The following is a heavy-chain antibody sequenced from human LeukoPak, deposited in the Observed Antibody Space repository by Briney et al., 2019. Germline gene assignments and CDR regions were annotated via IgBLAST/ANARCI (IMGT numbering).Heavy chain of an antibody. D-gene: IGHD4-17*01. V-gene: IGHV1-2*02. Sequence: ASVKVSCKASGYTFTGYYMHWVRQAPGQGLEWMGWINPNSGVTNYAQKFQGRVTMTRDTSISTAHMELSGLRSDDTAVYYCARDDYGEYSFDYWGQGTLVTVSS. CDR2: INPNSGVT. CDR1: GYTFTGYY. J-gene: IGHJ4*02. CDR3: ARDDYGEYSFDY.